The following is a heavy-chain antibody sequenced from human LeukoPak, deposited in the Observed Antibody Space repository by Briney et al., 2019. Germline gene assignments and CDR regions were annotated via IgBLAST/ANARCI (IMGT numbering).Heavy chain of an antibody. CDR2: ISSNGGST. Sequence: GGSLRPSCSASGFTFSSYAMHWVRQAPGKGLEYVSAISSNGGSTYYADSVKGRFTISRDNSKNTLYLQMSSLRAEDTAVYYCVKSYYYGSGSFFDYWGQGTLVTVSS. CDR1: GFTFSSYA. V-gene: IGHV3-64D*06. CDR3: VKSYYYGSGSFFDY. D-gene: IGHD3-10*01. J-gene: IGHJ4*02.